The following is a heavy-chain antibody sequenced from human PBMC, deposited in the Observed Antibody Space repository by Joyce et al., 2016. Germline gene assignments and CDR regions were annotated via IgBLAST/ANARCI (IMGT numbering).Heavy chain of an antibody. CDR1: GSTSSSFG. CDR3: AKDRYSLNY. Sequence: QVQLVESGGGVVQPGGSLRLSCVASGSTSSSFGLHWVRQAPGKGLEWLEVISFDGSNKYYADSVKGRFTISRDNSNHTMFLQMNNLRAEDTAMYYCAKDRYSLNYWGQGTLVTVSS. V-gene: IGHV3-30*18. J-gene: IGHJ4*02. CDR2: ISFDGSNK. D-gene: IGHD1-26*01.